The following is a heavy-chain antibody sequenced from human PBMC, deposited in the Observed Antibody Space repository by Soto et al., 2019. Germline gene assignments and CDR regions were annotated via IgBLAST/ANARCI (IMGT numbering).Heavy chain of an antibody. CDR3: ARLINGPNWFDP. V-gene: IGHV4-39*01. D-gene: IGHD1-20*01. CDR1: GGSMSSSCYH. CDR2: IYYSGST. J-gene: IGHJ5*02. Sequence: TLCPPCPVSGGSMSSSCYHRGGILQTPGKGLEWIGSIYYSGSTYYNPSLKSRVTISVDTSKNQCSLKLSSVTAADTAVYYCARLINGPNWFDPWGQGTLVTVSS.